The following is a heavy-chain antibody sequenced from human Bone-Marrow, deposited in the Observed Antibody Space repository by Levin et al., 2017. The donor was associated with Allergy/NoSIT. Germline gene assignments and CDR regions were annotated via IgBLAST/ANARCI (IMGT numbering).Heavy chain of an antibody. CDR2: LNWNGAAA. CDR3: ARRAAATVDWYFDL. J-gene: IGHJ2*01. Sequence: AGGSLRLSCTASGFTFDDYGVAWVRQVPRKGLEWVSGLNWNGAAAGYADSVKGRFSISRDNAKKSLFLQMSSLRAEDTALYYCARRAAATVDWYFDLWGRGTLVTVSS. D-gene: IGHD1-1*01. V-gene: IGHV3-20*04. CDR1: GFTFDDYG.